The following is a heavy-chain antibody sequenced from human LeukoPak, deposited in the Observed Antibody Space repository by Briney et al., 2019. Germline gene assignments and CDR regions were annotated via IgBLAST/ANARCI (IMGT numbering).Heavy chain of an antibody. CDR2: IYYSGST. CDR3: ARRVNNDYFDY. CDR1: GGSISSHY. D-gene: IGHD3-10*01. Sequence: PSETLSLTCTVSGGSISSHYWSWIRQPPGKGLEWIGSIYYSGSTNYSPPLKSRVTISVDTSKNQFSLKLSSVTAADTAVYYCARRVNNDYFDYWGQGTLVTVSS. V-gene: IGHV4-59*08. J-gene: IGHJ4*02.